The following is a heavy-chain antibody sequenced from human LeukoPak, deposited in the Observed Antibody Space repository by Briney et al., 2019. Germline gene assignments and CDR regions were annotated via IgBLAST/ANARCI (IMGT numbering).Heavy chain of an antibody. D-gene: IGHD5-12*01. Sequence: SETLSLTCTVSGGSISSGGYYWSWIRQHPGKGLEWIGYIYYSGSTYYNPSLKSRVTISVDTSKNQFSLKLSSVTAADTAVYYCARANSLRGYSGYDTFDIWGQGTMVTVSS. J-gene: IGHJ3*02. CDR1: GGSISSGGYY. CDR3: ARANSLRGYSGYDTFDI. V-gene: IGHV4-31*03. CDR2: IYYSGST.